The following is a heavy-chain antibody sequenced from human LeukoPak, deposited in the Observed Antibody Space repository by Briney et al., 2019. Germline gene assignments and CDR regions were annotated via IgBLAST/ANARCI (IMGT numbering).Heavy chain of an antibody. V-gene: IGHV4-34*01. J-gene: IGHJ4*02. CDR2: INHSGSS. Sequence: SETLSLTCAVYGGSFSGYYWNWIRQSPERGLEWIGEINHSGSSNYNPSLKSRVTISVDASKNQFSLKLNSVTAADTAVYYCARTYCSTTTCYAPFDYWGQGTLVAVSS. D-gene: IGHD2-2*01. CDR3: ARTYCSTTTCYAPFDY. CDR1: GGSFSGYY.